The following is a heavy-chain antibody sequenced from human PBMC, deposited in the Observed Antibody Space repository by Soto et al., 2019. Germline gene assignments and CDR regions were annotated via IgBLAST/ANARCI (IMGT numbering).Heavy chain of an antibody. CDR3: ARSVTTHLAADF. V-gene: IGHV1-2*04. CDR1: GYTFPPYY. D-gene: IGHD4-17*01. Sequence: GASVKVSYKASGYTFPPYYLNWGRQAPGQGLGLMGWINPNTGATNYAQKFQGWVTLTRDTSVTTAYMEVSRLTSGDTAVYFCARSVTTHLAADFWGQGTLVTVSS. CDR2: INPNTGAT. J-gene: IGHJ4*02.